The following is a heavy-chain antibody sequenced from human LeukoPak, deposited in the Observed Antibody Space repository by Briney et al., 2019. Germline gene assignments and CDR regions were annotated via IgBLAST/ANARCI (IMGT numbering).Heavy chain of an antibody. D-gene: IGHD3-10*01. CDR3: ARVPTPFYYGSGSPTYYYGVDV. V-gene: IGHV3-21*01. J-gene: IGHJ6*02. CDR2: ISSSSSYI. Sequence: GGSLRLSCAASGFTFSSYSMNWVRQAPGKGLEWVSSISSSSSYIYYADSVKGRFTISRDNAKNSLYLQMNSLRAEDTAVYYCARVPTPFYYGSGSPTYYYGVDVWGQGTTVTVSS. CDR1: GFTFSSYS.